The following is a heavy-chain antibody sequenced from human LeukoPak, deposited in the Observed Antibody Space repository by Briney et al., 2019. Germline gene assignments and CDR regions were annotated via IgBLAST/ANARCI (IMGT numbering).Heavy chain of an antibody. CDR3: ARDQYDTWSRRGNFDS. J-gene: IGHJ4*02. CDR1: GFTFGKYW. CDR2: IKLDGSGK. Sequence: PGGSLRLSCVASGFTFGKYWMSWVRQAPGKGLEWVANIKLDGSGKNYVDSVKGRFTISRDNTKNSLYLQMNSLRVEDTAVFYCARDQYDTWSRRGNFDSWGQGTLVIVSS. V-gene: IGHV3-7*03. D-gene: IGHD3-3*01.